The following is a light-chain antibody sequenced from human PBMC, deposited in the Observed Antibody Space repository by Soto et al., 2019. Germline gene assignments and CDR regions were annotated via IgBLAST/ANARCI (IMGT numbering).Light chain of an antibody. J-gene: IGLJ1*01. CDR2: EVS. V-gene: IGLV2-14*01. CDR3: SSYTSSSTQRV. Sequence: QSVLTQPASVSGSPGQSITISCTGTSSDVGGYNYVSWYQQHPGKAPKLMIYEVSNRPSGVSNRFSGSKSGNTASLTVSGLQAEDEADYYCSSYTSSSTQRVFGTGTKVNVL. CDR1: SSDVGGYNY.